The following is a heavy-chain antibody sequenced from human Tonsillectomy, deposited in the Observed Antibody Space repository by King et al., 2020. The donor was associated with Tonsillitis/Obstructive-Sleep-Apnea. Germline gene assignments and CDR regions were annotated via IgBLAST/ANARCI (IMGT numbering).Heavy chain of an antibody. J-gene: IGHJ4*02. CDR1: GYTFTGYY. CDR2: INPNRGGT. CDR3: ARDQAAADAY. D-gene: IGHD6-13*01. Sequence: QLVQSGAEVKKPGASVKVSCKASGYTFTGYYMHWVRQAPGQGLEWMGRINPNRGGTNYAQKFQGRVTMTRDTSISTAYMELSRPISDATAVYYCARDQAAADAYWGQGILVTVSS. V-gene: IGHV1-2*06.